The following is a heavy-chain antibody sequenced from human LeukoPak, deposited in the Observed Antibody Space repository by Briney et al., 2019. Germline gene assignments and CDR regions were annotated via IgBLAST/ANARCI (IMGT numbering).Heavy chain of an antibody. D-gene: IGHD5-12*01. Sequence: PGGSLRLSCAASGFTFSSYWMSWVRQAPGKGLEWVANIKQDGSEKYYVDSVKGRFTISRDNAKNSLYLQMNSLRAEDTAVYYCARVSGCSGYGFRYYFDYWGQGTLVTVSS. CDR1: GFTFSSYW. CDR2: IKQDGSEK. J-gene: IGHJ4*02. V-gene: IGHV3-7*03. CDR3: ARVSGCSGYGFRYYFDY.